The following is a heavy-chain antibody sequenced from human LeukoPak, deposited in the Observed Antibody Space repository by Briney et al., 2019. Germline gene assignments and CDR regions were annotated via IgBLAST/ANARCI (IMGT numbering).Heavy chain of an antibody. CDR3: EYGDYSIDY. D-gene: IGHD4-17*01. Sequence: GALRLSCAASGFTFSSYAMSWVRQAPGKGLEWVSAISGSGGSTYYADSVKGRFTISRDNSKNTLYLQMNSLRAEDTAVYYCEYGDYSIDYWGQGTLVTVSS. V-gene: IGHV3-23*01. J-gene: IGHJ4*02. CDR2: ISGSGGST. CDR1: GFTFSSYA.